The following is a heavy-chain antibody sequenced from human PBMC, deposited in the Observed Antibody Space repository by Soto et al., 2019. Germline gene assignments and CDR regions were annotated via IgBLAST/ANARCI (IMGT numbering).Heavy chain of an antibody. CDR2: ISGSGGST. Sequence: GGSLRLSCAASGFTFSIFAMSWVRQSPGKGLEWVSTISGSGGSTYYADAVKGRFTISRDNSMGTLYLQMKSLRVEDTAIYYCSKEVSLGSTVDLGYWGQGALVTVSS. J-gene: IGHJ4*02. CDR3: SKEVSLGSTVDLGY. V-gene: IGHV3-23*01. CDR1: GFTFSIFA. D-gene: IGHD7-27*01.